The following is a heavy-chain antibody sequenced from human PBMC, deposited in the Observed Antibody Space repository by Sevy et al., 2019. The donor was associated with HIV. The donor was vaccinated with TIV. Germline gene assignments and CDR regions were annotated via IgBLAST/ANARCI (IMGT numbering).Heavy chain of an antibody. CDR3: ARDEDCSGGSCYFKSFDY. J-gene: IGHJ4*02. Sequence: GGSLRLSCAASGFTFSSYAMHWVRQAPGKGLEWVAVISYDGSNKYYADSVKGRFTISRDNSKNTRYLQMNSLRAEETAVYYCARDEDCSGGSCYFKSFDYWGQGTLVTVSS. D-gene: IGHD2-15*01. CDR2: ISYDGSNK. V-gene: IGHV3-30-3*01. CDR1: GFTFSSYA.